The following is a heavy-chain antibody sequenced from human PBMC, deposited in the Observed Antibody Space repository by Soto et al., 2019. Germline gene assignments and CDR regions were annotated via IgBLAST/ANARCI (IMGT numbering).Heavy chain of an antibody. CDR1: GYTFTSYG. CDR3: ARDFFLTTGHSSRCIVF. Sequence: GASVKVSCKASGYTFTSYGISWVRQAPGQGLEWMGWISAYNGNTNYAQKLQGRVTMTTDTSTSTAYMELRSLRSDDTAVYYCARDFFLTTGHSSRCIVFRGKGILVTVSS. D-gene: IGHD1-26*01. V-gene: IGHV1-18*01. CDR2: ISAYNGNT. J-gene: IGHJ1*01.